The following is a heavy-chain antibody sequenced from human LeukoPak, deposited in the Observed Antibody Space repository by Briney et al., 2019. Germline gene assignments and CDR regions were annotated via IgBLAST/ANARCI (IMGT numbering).Heavy chain of an antibody. Sequence: GESLKISCKGSGYSFTNYWIGWVRQMPGKGLGWTGIIYPGDSDARYSPSFQGQVTISADKSISTAYLQWSSLKASDTAMYYCARLSIAAAGPTYYYYYGMDVWGQGTTVTVSS. CDR3: ARLSIAAAGPTYYYYYGMDV. CDR2: IYPGDSDA. V-gene: IGHV5-51*01. D-gene: IGHD6-13*01. CDR1: GYSFTNYW. J-gene: IGHJ6*02.